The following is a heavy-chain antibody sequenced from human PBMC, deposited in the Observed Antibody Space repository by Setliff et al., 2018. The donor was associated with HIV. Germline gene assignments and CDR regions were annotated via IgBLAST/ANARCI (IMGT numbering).Heavy chain of an antibody. J-gene: IGHJ4*01. CDR2: INANDGTT. CDR3: ARKHATLPFDY. CDR1: HYTFTNYG. Sequence: ASVKVSCKAFHYTFTNYGVTWVRQAPGQGLEWMGWINANDGTTSYAQKFQGRVTMTRDTSTSTAYMELRSLTSDDTAVYYCARKHATLPFDYWGQGTLVTVS. D-gene: IGHD3-16*01. V-gene: IGHV1-18*01.